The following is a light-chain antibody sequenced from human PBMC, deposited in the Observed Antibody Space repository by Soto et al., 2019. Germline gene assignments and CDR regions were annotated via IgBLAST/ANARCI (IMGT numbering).Light chain of an antibody. CDR3: QQRFKWQVT. CDR2: GAS. Sequence: EIVMTQSPATLSVSPGERATLSCRASQSINSNLAWYQQKPGQAPRLLIYGASTRATGIPDRFSGSGSGTEFILTISSLQSEDFAVYYCQQRFKWQVTFSQGTRLEIK. J-gene: IGKJ5*01. V-gene: IGKV3-15*01. CDR1: QSINSN.